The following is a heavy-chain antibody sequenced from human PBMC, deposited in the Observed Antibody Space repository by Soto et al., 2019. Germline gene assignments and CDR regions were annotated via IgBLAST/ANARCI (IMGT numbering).Heavy chain of an antibody. V-gene: IGHV3-23*01. CDR2: ISGSGGST. J-gene: IGHJ4*02. D-gene: IGHD3-22*01. CDR3: AKADSSGYYSLHGQFALDY. CDR1: GFTFSSYA. Sequence: GGSLRLSCAASGFTFSSYAMSWVRQAPGKGLEWVSAISGSGGSTYYADSVKGRFTISRDNSKNTLYLQMNSLRAEDTAVYYCAKADSSGYYSLHGQFALDYWGQGTLVTVSS.